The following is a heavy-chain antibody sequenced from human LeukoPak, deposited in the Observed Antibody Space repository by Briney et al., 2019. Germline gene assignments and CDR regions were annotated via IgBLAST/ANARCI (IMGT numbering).Heavy chain of an antibody. D-gene: IGHD2-2*01. CDR3: ARGLCTSSSCYAGDYGMDV. J-gene: IGHJ6*02. CDR2: ISHGGST. Sequence: PSETLSLTCTVPGGSISSYYWSWIRQPPGKGLEWIGYISHGGSTNYNPSLKSRVTISLDTSKSQFSLRLSSVTAADTAVYYCARGLCTSSSCYAGDYGMDVWGQGTTVTVS. CDR1: GGSISSYY. V-gene: IGHV4-59*08.